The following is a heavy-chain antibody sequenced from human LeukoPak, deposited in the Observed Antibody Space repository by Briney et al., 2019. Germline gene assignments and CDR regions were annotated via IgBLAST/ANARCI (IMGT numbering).Heavy chain of an antibody. J-gene: IGHJ5*02. D-gene: IGHD6-13*01. CDR2: INPNSGGT. Sequence: ASVKVSCKASGYTFTGYYLHWVRQAPGQGLEWMGWINPNSGGTNYAQKFQGGVTMTRDTSISTAYMELSRLRSDDTAVYYCARLAQQLVRWFDPWGQGTLVTVSS. CDR3: ARLAQQLVRWFDP. CDR1: GYTFTGYY. V-gene: IGHV1-2*02.